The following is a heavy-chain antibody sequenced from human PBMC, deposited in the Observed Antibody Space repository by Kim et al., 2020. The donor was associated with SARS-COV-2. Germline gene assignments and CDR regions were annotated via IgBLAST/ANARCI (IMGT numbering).Heavy chain of an antibody. J-gene: IGHJ6*02. CDR3: ARDLGAAALSFGYYYYYGMDV. Sequence: SETLSLTCTVSGGSISSYYWSWIRQPPGKGLEWIGYIYYSGSTNYNPSLKSRVTISVDTSKNQFSLKLSSVTAADTAVYYCARDLGAAALSFGYYYYYGMDVWGQGTTVTVSS. V-gene: IGHV4-59*01. CDR2: IYYSGST. CDR1: GGSISSYY. D-gene: IGHD6-13*01.